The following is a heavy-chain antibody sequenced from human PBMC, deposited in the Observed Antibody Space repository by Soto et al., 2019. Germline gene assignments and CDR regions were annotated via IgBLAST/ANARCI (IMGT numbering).Heavy chain of an antibody. CDR3: AYSTGWYRHDV. CDR1: GDSISNSRW. J-gene: IGHJ3*01. Sequence: QVQLQESGPGLVKPSGTLSLTCAVSGDSISNSRWWTWVRQPPGKGLAWIGDIFHSGDTNYNPSLKSRVFISVDKSQNQCSLKVSSVTAADTAVYYCAYSTGWYRHDVWGQGTLVTVSS. D-gene: IGHD6-19*01. V-gene: IGHV4-4*02. CDR2: IFHSGDT.